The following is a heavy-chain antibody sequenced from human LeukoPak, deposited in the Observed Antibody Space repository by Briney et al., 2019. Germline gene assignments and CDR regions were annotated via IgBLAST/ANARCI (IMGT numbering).Heavy chain of an antibody. V-gene: IGHV3-7*03. D-gene: IGHD1-26*01. CDR3: ARGPYYGTRADYFDY. CDR1: GFTFSVHW. J-gene: IGHJ4*02. CDR2: IHKDGSEK. Sequence: GGSLRLSCEASGFTFSVHWMAWVRQAPGKGLEWVANIHKDGSEKHYVDSVKGRFTISRDNAKNSLHLQMNSLGADDTAVYYCARGPYYGTRADYFDYWGQGTLVSVSS.